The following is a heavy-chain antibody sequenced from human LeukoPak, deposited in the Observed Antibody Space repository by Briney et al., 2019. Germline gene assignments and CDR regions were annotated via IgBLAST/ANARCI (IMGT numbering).Heavy chain of an antibody. CDR1: GGSISSYY. J-gene: IGHJ4*02. Sequence: PSETLSLTCTVSGGSISSYYWSWIRQPPGKGLEWIGYIYYSGSTNYNPSLKSRVTISVDTSKNQFSLKLSSVIAADTAVYYCARGVMQGTVTTTTLRTYFDYWGQGTLVTVSS. V-gene: IGHV4-59*01. CDR2: IYYSGST. D-gene: IGHD4-17*01. CDR3: ARGVMQGTVTTTTLRTYFDY.